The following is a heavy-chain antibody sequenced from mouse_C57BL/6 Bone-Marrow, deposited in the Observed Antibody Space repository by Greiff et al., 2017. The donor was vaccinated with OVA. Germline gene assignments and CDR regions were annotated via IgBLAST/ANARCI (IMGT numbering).Heavy chain of an antibody. Sequence: VKLQESGAELMKPGASVKLSCKATGYTFTGYWIEWVTQRPGHGLEWIGEILPGSGSTNYNEKFKGKATFTADKSSTPAYMQLSSLTTEDSAIYYCARSRLLRYLYYFDYWGQGTTLTVSS. CDR1: GYTFTGYW. V-gene: IGHV1-9*01. J-gene: IGHJ2*01. CDR3: ARSRLLRYLYYFDY. CDR2: ILPGSGST. D-gene: IGHD1-1*01.